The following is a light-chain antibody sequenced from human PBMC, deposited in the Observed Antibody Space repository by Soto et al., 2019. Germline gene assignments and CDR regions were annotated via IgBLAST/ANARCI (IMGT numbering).Light chain of an antibody. CDR3: QQYGSSPQWT. CDR1: QIISSTY. CDR2: GAS. V-gene: IGKV3-20*01. J-gene: IGKJ1*01. Sequence: EIVLTQSPGTLSLSPGEEAILSCRASQIISSTYLSWYQQKPGQAPRLLIRGASNRASGVPDRFSGFGSGTAFTLYISRLEPEDFAVYYCQQYGSSPQWTFGQGTKVEIK.